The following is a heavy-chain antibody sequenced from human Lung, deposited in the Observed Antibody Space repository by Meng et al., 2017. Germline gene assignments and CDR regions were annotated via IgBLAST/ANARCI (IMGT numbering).Heavy chain of an antibody. Sequence: QVQLRAGGAGLLKASEPLSLPCGVSGGSFSDYYWSWIRQPPGKGLEWIGEINHSGSTNYNPSLESRATISVDTSQNNLSLKLSSVTAADSAVYYCARGPTTMAHDFDYWGQGTLVTVSS. CDR2: INHSGST. CDR1: GGSFSDYY. J-gene: IGHJ4*02. CDR3: ARGPTTMAHDFDY. V-gene: IGHV4-34*01. D-gene: IGHD4-11*01.